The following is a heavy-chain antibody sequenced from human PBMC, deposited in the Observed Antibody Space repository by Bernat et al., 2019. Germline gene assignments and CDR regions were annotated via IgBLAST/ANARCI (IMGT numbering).Heavy chain of an antibody. V-gene: IGHV3-66*01. CDR3: ARDPYESDAFDI. CDR2: IYSGGGT. CDR1: GFTVSSNY. J-gene: IGHJ3*02. D-gene: IGHD3-22*01. Sequence: EVQLVESGGGLVQPGGSLRLSCAASGFTVSSNYMSWVRQAPGRGLEWVSVIYSGGGTYYADSVNGRFTISIDNSKNTLYLQMNSLRAEDTAVYYCARDPYESDAFDIWGQGTMVTVSS.